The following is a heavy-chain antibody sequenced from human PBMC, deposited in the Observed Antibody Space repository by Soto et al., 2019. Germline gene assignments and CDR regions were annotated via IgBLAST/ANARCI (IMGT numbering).Heavy chain of an antibody. V-gene: IGHV4-31*03. J-gene: IGHJ5*02. Sequence: SETLSLTCTVSGGSITSGGYYWSWLRQHPGKGLEWIGYIYYSGSTYYNPSLKSRVTISVDTSKNQFSLKLSSVTAADTAVYYCARGRRGYSYGLFDPWGQGTLVTVSS. CDR3: ARGRRGYSYGLFDP. CDR2: IYYSGST. CDR1: GGSITSGGYY. D-gene: IGHD5-18*01.